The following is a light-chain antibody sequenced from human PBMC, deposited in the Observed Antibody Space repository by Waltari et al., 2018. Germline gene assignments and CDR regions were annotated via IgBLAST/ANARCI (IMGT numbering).Light chain of an antibody. CDR1: QSVLYSSNNKNY. CDR2: WAS. V-gene: IGKV4-1*01. Sequence: DIVMTQSPDSLAVSLGERATINCKSSQSVLYSSNNKNYLAWYQQKPGQPPKLLIYWASTRETGVPDRFSCSGSGTDFTLTISSLQAEDVAVYYCQQYYSTPPMYTFGQGTKLAI. J-gene: IGKJ2*01. CDR3: QQYYSTPPMYT.